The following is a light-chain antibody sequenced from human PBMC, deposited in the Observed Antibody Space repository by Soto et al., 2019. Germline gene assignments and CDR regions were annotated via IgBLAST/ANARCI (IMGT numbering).Light chain of an antibody. CDR2: DAS. CDR3: QQYNSYSTWT. J-gene: IGKJ1*01. Sequence: DIQMTESPSTLCAHVGDRVRIPCRASQSISSWLAWYQQKPGKAPKLLIYDASSLESGVPSRFSGSGSGTEFTLTISSLQPDDFATYYCQQYNSYSTWTFGQGTKVDIK. CDR1: QSISSW. V-gene: IGKV1-5*01.